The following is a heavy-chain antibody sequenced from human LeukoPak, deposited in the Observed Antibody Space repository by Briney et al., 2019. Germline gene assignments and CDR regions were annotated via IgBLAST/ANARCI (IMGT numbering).Heavy chain of an antibody. CDR2: INPNSGGT. CDR3: ARVSPPYFWSGSRAFDY. J-gene: IGHJ4*02. Sequence: ASVKVSCKASGYTFTGYYMHWVRQAPGQGLEWMGWINPNSGGTNYAQKFQGRVTMTRDTSISTAYMELSRLRSDDTAVYYCARVSPPYFWSGSRAFDYWGQGTLVTVSS. V-gene: IGHV1-2*02. CDR1: GYTFTGYY. D-gene: IGHD3-3*01.